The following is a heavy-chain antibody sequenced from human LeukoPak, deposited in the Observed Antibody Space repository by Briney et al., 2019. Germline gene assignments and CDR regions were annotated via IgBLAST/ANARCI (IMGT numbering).Heavy chain of an antibody. J-gene: IGHJ4*02. CDR2: MNPNSGNT. D-gene: IGHD3-16*02. V-gene: IGHV1-8*01. CDR3: ARGNKQGPTYIWGSYRYLFDY. Sequence: ASVKVSCKASGYTFTSYDINWVRQATVQGLEWMGWMNPNSGNTGYAQKFQGRVTMTRNTSISTAYMELSSLRSEDTAVYYCARGNKQGPTYIWGSYRYLFDYWGQGTLVTVSS. CDR1: GYTFTSYD.